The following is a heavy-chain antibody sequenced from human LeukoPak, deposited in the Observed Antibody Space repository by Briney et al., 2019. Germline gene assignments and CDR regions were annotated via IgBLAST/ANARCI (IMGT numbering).Heavy chain of an antibody. Sequence: GTSLRLSCAASGFTFSNYGMHWVRQAPGKGLEWVEGIWYDGGYKYYADSVKGRFTISRDNSKNTLFLQMDSLRAEDTAVYYCARNYYDSSGYQEATFWGQGTLVTVSS. D-gene: IGHD3-22*01. V-gene: IGHV3-33*01. J-gene: IGHJ4*02. CDR1: GFTFSNYG. CDR3: ARNYYDSSGYQEATF. CDR2: IWYDGGYK.